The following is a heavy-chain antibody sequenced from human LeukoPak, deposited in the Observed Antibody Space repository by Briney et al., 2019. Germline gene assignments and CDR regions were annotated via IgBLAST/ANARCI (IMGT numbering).Heavy chain of an antibody. CDR3: ARGPAERYFDWLFKPRHNWFDP. V-gene: IGHV1-46*01. CDR2: INPSGGST. CDR1: GYTFTSYY. J-gene: IGHJ5*02. D-gene: IGHD3-9*01. Sequence: GALVKVSCKASGYTFTSYYMHWVRQAPGQGLKWMGIINPSGGSTSYAQKFQGRVTITADESTSTAYMELSSLRSEDTAVYYCARGPAERYFDWLFKPRHNWFDPWGQGTLVTVSS.